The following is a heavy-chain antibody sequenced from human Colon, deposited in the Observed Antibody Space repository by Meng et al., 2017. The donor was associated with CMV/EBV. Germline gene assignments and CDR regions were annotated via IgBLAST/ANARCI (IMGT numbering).Heavy chain of an antibody. CDR1: GFTFSNYG. CDR3: AKENCGSTSCYLGPTYYYYGMDV. V-gene: IGHV3-30*02. J-gene: IGHJ6*02. D-gene: IGHD2-2*01. Sequence: GESLKISCAASGFTFSNYGMHWVRQAPFKGLEWVAFIRYDGTIKYYAESVKGRFTVSRDNYKNTVHLQMNSLRPDDTAVYYCAKENCGSTSCYLGPTYYYYGMDVWGQGTTVTVSS. CDR2: IRYDGTIK.